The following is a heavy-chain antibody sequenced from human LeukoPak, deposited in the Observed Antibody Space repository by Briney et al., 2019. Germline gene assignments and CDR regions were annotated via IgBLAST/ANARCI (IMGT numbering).Heavy chain of an antibody. D-gene: IGHD2-15*01. CDR1: GFTFSSYN. Sequence: GGSLRLSCAASGFTFSSYNMSWVRQAPGKGLEWVSYISSSGSTIYYADSVKGRFTISRDNAKNSLYLQMNSLRAEDTAVYYCASGCSGGSCYPLDAFDIWGQGTMVTVSS. J-gene: IGHJ3*02. CDR2: ISSSGSTI. CDR3: ASGCSGGSCYPLDAFDI. V-gene: IGHV3-48*04.